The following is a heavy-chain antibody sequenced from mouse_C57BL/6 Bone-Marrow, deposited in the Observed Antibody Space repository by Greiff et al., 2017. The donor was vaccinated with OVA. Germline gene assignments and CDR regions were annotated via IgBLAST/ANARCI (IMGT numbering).Heavy chain of an antibody. V-gene: IGHV5-17*01. CDR2: ISIGSSTI. CDR1: GFTFSDYG. Sequence: DVMLVESGGGLVKPGGSLKLSCAASGFTFSDYGMHWVRQAPEKGLEWVAYISIGSSTIYYADTVKGRFTISRDNAKNTLFLQMTSLRSEDTAMYYCARGGSSYAMDYWGQGTSVTVSS. CDR3: ARGGSSYAMDY. D-gene: IGHD1-1*01. J-gene: IGHJ4*01.